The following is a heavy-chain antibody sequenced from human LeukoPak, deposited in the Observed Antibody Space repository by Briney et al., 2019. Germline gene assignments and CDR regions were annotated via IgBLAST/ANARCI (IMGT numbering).Heavy chain of an antibody. V-gene: IGHV3-7*04. Sequence: GGSQRLSCAASGFTFSNYYMSWVRQAPGKGLEWVANIRQDASAVFQVDSLKGRFTVSRDNTKNSLYLQMSSLRVEDTAVYYCARWIHDSAAWRLDYWGRGALVTASS. J-gene: IGHJ4*02. CDR1: GFTFSNYY. D-gene: IGHD3-22*01. CDR2: IRQDASAV. CDR3: ARWIHDSAAWRLDY.